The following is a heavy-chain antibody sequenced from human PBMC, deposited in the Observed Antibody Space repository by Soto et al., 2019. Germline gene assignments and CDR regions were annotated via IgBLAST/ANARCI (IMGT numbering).Heavy chain of an antibody. D-gene: IGHD5-12*01. J-gene: IGHJ4*02. Sequence: EVQLLESGGGLVQPGGSLRLSCAASGFTFSSYAMSWVRQAPGKGLEWVSVISGSGGTTYYADPVKGRFTISRDNSKNTWYLQRNSLRAEHTAVYYCAKDLRVAGIVAPSALNYWGQGTLVTVSS. CDR1: GFTFSSYA. V-gene: IGHV3-23*01. CDR2: ISGSGGTT. CDR3: AKDLRVAGIVAPSALNY.